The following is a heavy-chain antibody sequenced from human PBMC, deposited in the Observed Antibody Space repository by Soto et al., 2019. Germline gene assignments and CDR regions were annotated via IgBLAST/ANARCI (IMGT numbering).Heavy chain of an antibody. Sequence: EVQLVETGGGLIQPGGSLRLSCAASGFTVSNNYMSWVRQAPGKGLEWVSLIYSGGSTYYADSVKGRFTISRDNSKNTLYLQMNSRRAADTAVYYCATYSSLDYWGQGTLVTVSS. V-gene: IGHV3-53*02. D-gene: IGHD6-13*01. CDR3: ATYSSLDY. CDR1: GFTVSNNY. J-gene: IGHJ4*02. CDR2: IYSGGST.